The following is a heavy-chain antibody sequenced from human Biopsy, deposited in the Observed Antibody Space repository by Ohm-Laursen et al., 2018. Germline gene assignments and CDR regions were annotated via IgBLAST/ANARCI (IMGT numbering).Heavy chain of an antibody. CDR2: VYYNGNT. J-gene: IGHJ3*02. V-gene: IGHV4-59*08. D-gene: IGHD6-13*01. CDR1: YGSISGHF. Sequence: SDTLSLTCAVTYGSISGHFWSWIRQAPGKGLEWIGYVYYNGNTNYSPSLKSRATISLDTSKDRFSLKLTSVTAADTAVYYCAGHIGSSWEWAFDIWGRGTMVTVSS. CDR3: AGHIGSSWEWAFDI.